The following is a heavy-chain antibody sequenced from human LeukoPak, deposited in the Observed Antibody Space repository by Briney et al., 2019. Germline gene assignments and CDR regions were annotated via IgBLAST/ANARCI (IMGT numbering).Heavy chain of an antibody. J-gene: IGHJ5*02. D-gene: IGHD1-26*01. CDR3: ARDITWEPLPQNWFDP. Sequence: SETLSLTRTVSGVSFSSYYWTWIRQPPGKGLEWIAYIFSNGRTNYNPSLKSRATISIDTSKNQFSLKLTSVTAADTAVYYCARDITWEPLPQNWFDPWGQGTLVTVSS. V-gene: IGHV4-59*01. CDR2: IFSNGRT. CDR1: GVSFSSYY.